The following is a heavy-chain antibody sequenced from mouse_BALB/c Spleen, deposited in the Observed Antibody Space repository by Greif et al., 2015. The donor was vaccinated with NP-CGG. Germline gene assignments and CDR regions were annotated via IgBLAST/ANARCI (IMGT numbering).Heavy chain of an antibody. V-gene: IGHV1-84*02. Sequence: VHLVESGPELVKPGASVKISCKASGYTFTDYYINWVKQKPGQGLEWIGWIYPGSGNTKYNEKFKGKATLTVDTSSSTAYMQLSSLTSEDTAVYFCARRTGTEAMDYWCQGTSVTVSS. CDR1: GYTFTDYY. CDR3: ARRTGTEAMDY. D-gene: IGHD4-1*01. CDR2: IYPGSGNT. J-gene: IGHJ4*01.